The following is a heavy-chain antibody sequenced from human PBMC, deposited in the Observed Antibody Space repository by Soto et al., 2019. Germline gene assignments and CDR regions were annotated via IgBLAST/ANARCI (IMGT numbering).Heavy chain of an antibody. J-gene: IGHJ4*02. CDR2: ISSSSSYT. CDR1: GFTFSDYY. V-gene: IGHV3-11*06. Sequence: PGGSLRLSCAASGFTFSDYYMSWIRQAPGKGLEWVSYISSSSSYTNYADSVKGRFTISRDNAKNSLYLQMNSLRAEDTAGYYCARLARSSSFYWGQGTLVTVSS. CDR3: ARLARSSSFY. D-gene: IGHD2-2*01.